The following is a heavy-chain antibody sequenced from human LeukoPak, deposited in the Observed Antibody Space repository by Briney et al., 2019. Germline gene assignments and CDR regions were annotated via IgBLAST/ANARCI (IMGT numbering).Heavy chain of an antibody. CDR1: GYTFTGYY. J-gene: IGHJ6*03. D-gene: IGHD1-7*01. CDR2: INPNSGVT. V-gene: IGHV1-2*02. CDR3: AKRRGLELLYYCYMDV. Sequence: ASVKVSCKASGYTFTGYYMHWVRQAPGQGLEWMGWINPNSGVTKYAQKFQGRVTMTRDTSISTAYMELSSLRSDDTAVYYCAKRRGLELLYYCYMDVWGKGTTVTVSS.